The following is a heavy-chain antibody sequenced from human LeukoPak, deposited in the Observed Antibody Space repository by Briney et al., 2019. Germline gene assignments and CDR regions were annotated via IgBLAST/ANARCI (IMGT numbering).Heavy chain of an antibody. D-gene: IGHD5-24*01. Sequence: PSETLSLTCTVSGGSISSGGYYWSWIRQPPGKGLEWIGEINHSGSTNYNPSLKSRVTISVDTSKNQFSLKLSSVTAADTAVYYCASGIRMATRAFDIWGQGTMVTVSS. V-gene: IGHV4-39*07. CDR1: GGSISSGGYY. CDR2: INHSGST. J-gene: IGHJ3*02. CDR3: ASGIRMATRAFDI.